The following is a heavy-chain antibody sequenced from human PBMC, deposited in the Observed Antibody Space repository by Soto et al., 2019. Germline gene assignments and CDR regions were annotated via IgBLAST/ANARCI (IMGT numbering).Heavy chain of an antibody. D-gene: IGHD3-16*01. CDR1: GLTFNRHS. Sequence: GESLKISCTAPGLTFNRHSMSWVRQAPGTGLEWVSTISPSGSNTHYADSVKGRFTISRDNSRNTLDLQMSSLRAADTALYYCVSWVSAHFDYWGQGTPVTVSS. V-gene: IGHV3-23*05. J-gene: IGHJ4*02. CDR2: ISPSGSNT. CDR3: VSWVSAHFDY.